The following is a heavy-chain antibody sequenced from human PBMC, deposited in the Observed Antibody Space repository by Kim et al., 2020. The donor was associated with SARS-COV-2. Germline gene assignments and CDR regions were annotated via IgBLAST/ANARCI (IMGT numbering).Heavy chain of an antibody. J-gene: IGHJ5*02. CDR2: IYYSGST. Sequence: SETLSLTCTVSGGSISSSSYYWGWIRQPPGKGLEWIGSIYYSGSTYYNPSLKSRVTISVDTSKNQFSLKLSSVTAADTAVYYCARQGILWFVYWFDPWGQGTLVTVSS. CDR3: ARQGILWFVYWFDP. D-gene: IGHD3-10*01. V-gene: IGHV4-39*01. CDR1: GGSISSSSYY.